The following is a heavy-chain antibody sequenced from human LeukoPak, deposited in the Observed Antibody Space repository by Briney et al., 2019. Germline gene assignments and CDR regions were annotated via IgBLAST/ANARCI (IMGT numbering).Heavy chain of an antibody. CDR1: GGSISSYY. CDR3: ARDGMGYYDSSGYYYYYMDV. V-gene: IGHV4-59*01. Sequence: SSETLSLTCTVSGGSISSYYWSWIRQPPGKGLEWIGYIYYSGSTNYNPSLKSRVTISVDTSKNQFSLKLSSVTAADTAVYYCARDGMGYYDSSGYYYYYMDVWGKGTTVTVSS. D-gene: IGHD3-22*01. CDR2: IYYSGST. J-gene: IGHJ6*03.